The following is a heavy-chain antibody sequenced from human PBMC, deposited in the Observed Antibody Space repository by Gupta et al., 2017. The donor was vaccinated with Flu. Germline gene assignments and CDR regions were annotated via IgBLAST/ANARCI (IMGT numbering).Heavy chain of an antibody. CDR2: ISPSATI. V-gene: IGHV3-48*03. CDR3: ARGHWDN. Sequence: EALLVESGGVSVQPGGSLRLSCVASGFTLSSHDMSWVRQAPGRRLEWVSFISPSATIYYGDPVRGRFTISRDNAKNSLYLQMSGLRDEDTAVYYCARGHWDNWGQGTLVTVSS. CDR1: GFTLSSHD. J-gene: IGHJ4*02.